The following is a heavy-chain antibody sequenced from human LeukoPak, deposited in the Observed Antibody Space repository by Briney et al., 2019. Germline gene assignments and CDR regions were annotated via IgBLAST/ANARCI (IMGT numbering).Heavy chain of an antibody. J-gene: IGHJ6*03. CDR1: GYTFTSYD. CDR3: ARGRRFLTIYYYYMDV. CDR2: MNPNSGNT. Sequence: ASVKVSCKASGYTFTSYDINWVRQATGQGLEWMGWMNPNSGNTGYAQKFQGRVTMTRNTSISKAYMELSSLRSEDTAVYYCARGRRFLTIYYYYMDVWGKGTTVTVSS. D-gene: IGHD3-3*01. V-gene: IGHV1-8*01.